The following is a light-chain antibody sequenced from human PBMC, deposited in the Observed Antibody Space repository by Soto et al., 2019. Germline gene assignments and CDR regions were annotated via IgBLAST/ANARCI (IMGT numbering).Light chain of an antibody. CDR2: DAS. Sequence: EVVLTQSPATLSLSPGERATLSCRASQSVYNYLDWFQQKPGQAPRLLIYDASNRATGIPARFSGSGSGTDFTLTISSLEPEDFAVYYCQQRSNWPPITFGQGTRLKI. CDR3: QQRSNWPPIT. J-gene: IGKJ5*01. V-gene: IGKV3-11*01. CDR1: QSVYNY.